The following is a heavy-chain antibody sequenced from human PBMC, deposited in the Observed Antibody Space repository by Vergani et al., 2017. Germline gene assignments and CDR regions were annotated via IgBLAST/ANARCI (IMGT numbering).Heavy chain of an antibody. D-gene: IGHD3-10*01. CDR1: GGSFSGYY. Sequence: QLQLQESGPGLVKPSETLSLTCAVYGGSFSGYYWSWIRQPPGKGLEWIGRIYTSGSTNYNPALKSRVTITVDTSKNQFSLKLSSVTAADTAVYDCAREGGVRGVISSWGQGTLVTVSS. CDR2: IYTSGST. J-gene: IGHJ4*02. CDR3: AREGGVRGVISS. V-gene: IGHV4-4*08.